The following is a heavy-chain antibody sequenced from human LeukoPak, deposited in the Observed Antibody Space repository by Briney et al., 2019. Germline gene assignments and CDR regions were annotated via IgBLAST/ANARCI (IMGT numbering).Heavy chain of an antibody. J-gene: IGHJ6*02. V-gene: IGHV3-30*18. Sequence: GGSLRLSCATSGFTFSSYGMHWVRQAPGKGLEWVAVISYDGSNKYYADSVKGRFTISRDNSKNTLYLQMNSLRAEDTAVYYCAKDLLLWFGALPDVWAKGPRSPSP. CDR1: GFTFSSYG. CDR3: AKDLLLWFGALPDV. CDR2: ISYDGSNK. D-gene: IGHD3-10*01.